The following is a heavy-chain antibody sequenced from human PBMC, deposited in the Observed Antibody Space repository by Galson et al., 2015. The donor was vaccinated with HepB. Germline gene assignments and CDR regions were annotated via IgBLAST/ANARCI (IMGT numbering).Heavy chain of an antibody. J-gene: IGHJ4*02. CDR2: IDWDDDK. CDR1: GFSLSTSGMR. Sequence: PALVKPTQTLTLTCTFSGFSLSTSGMRVSWLRQPPGKALEWLARIDWDDDKFYSTSLKTRLTISKDTSKNQVVLTMTNMDPVDTATYYCARTPYYYDSSGYYYFDYWGQGTLVTVTS. D-gene: IGHD3-22*01. CDR3: ARTPYYYDSSGYYYFDY. V-gene: IGHV2-70*04.